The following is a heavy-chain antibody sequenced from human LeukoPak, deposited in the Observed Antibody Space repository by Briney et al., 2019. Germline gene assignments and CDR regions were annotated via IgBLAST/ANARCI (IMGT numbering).Heavy chain of an antibody. J-gene: IGHJ4*02. V-gene: IGHV5-51*01. Sequence: GESLKISCKGSGYSFTSYWIGWVRQMPGKGLEWMGIIYPGDSDTRYSPSFQGQVTISADKSISTAYLQWSSLKASDTAMYYCARHGSTGYCSSTSCPIDYWSQGTLVTVSS. CDR2: IYPGDSDT. CDR3: ARHGSTGYCSSTSCPIDY. CDR1: GYSFTSYW. D-gene: IGHD2-2*01.